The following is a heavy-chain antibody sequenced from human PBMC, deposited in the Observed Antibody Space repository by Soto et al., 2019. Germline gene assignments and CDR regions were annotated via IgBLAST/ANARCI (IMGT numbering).Heavy chain of an antibody. Sequence: WSFMRQSAAKGMEWIGRIYASGTTNYNPSFKSRVTMSVDTSRNQFSLNVKSVTAADTALYYFVKHYRPDGSGSFDPWG. CDR2: IYASGTT. CDR3: VKHYRPDGSGSFDP. D-gene: IGHD3-16*02. V-gene: IGHV4-4*07. J-gene: IGHJ5*02.